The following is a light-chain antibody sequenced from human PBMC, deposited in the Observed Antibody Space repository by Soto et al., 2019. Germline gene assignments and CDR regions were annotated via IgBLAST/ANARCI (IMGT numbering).Light chain of an antibody. J-gene: IGLJ2*01. CDR1: NSKIGKNT. Sequence: QSVLTQPPSASGTPGQRLSISFSGSNSKIGKNTVNWYQQLPRTAPKLLIYSNNQRPSGVPERFSGSKSGTSASLAISGLQSEDEADYYCAAWDDSLNGHVVFGGGTKVTVL. V-gene: IGLV1-44*01. CDR3: AAWDDSLNGHVV. CDR2: SNN.